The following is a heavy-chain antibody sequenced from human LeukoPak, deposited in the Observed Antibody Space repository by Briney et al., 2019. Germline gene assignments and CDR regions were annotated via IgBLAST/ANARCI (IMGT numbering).Heavy chain of an antibody. Sequence: PGGSLRLSCAASGFSFRSYAMSWVRQAPARGLEWVSSLRGGGETFYADSVKGRFTLSRDESRNTVYLEMNNLRVEDTAVYFCAKANWVSSADAVAWGQGTLVTVSS. CDR3: AKANWVSSADAVA. V-gene: IGHV3-23*01. CDR2: LRGGGET. D-gene: IGHD3-16*01. CDR1: GFSFRSYA. J-gene: IGHJ1*01.